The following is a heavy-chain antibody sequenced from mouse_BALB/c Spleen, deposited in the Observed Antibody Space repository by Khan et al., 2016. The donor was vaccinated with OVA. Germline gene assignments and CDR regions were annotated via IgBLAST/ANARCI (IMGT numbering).Heavy chain of an antibody. CDR3: ARSWAMDY. CDR2: ISSLAYSI. Sequence: VQLKESGGGLVQPGGSRKLSCAASGFTFSDYGMAWVRQAPGKGPEWVAFISSLAYSIYYADTVTGRFTISSENAKNTLYLEMSSLRSEDTAMYYCARSWAMDYWGQGTSVTVSS. V-gene: IGHV5-15*02. J-gene: IGHJ4*01. CDR1: GFTFSDYG.